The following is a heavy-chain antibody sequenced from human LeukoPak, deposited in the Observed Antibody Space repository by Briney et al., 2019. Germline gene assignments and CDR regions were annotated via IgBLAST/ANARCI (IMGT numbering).Heavy chain of an antibody. CDR1: GGSFSSSSYY. J-gene: IGHJ6*03. Sequence: SESLSLTCTVSGGSFSSSSYYWGWIRRPPGKGVEWIGSIYYSGSNYSHPSHKSRVTISVDTSKNHFSLKLSSVTAADTAVYYCARPHAYYCYMYVWGKGTTVTVSS. CDR2: IYYSGSN. V-gene: IGHV4-39*02. CDR3: ARPHAYYCYMYV.